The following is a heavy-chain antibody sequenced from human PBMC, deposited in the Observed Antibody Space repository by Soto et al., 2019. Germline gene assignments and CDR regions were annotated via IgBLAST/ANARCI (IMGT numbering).Heavy chain of an antibody. Sequence: SETLSLTCTVSGASISGFYWSWVRKSAGKGLGWIGRFYATGTNDYNPFLKSRVMMSVDTSKKQFSLKLRSVTAADTAVYYCVRDGTKTLRDWFDPWGQGISVTVSS. V-gene: IGHV4-4*07. CDR2: FYATGTN. D-gene: IGHD1-1*01. CDR3: VRDGTKTLRDWFDP. CDR1: GASISGFY. J-gene: IGHJ5*02.